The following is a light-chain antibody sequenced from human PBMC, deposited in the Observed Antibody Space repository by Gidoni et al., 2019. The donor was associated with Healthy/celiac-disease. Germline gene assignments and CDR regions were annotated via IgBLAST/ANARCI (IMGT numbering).Light chain of an antibody. J-gene: IGLJ3*02. CDR1: SGHSSYA. CDR2: LNSDGSH. Sequence: QLVLSPSPSASASRGSAVNLTCTLSSGHSSYAIAWHQQQPEKGPRYLMTLNSDGSHSKGDGIPDRFSGSSSGAERYLTISSLQSEDEADYYCQTWGTGIHWVFGGGTKLTVL. V-gene: IGLV4-69*01. CDR3: QTWGTGIHWV.